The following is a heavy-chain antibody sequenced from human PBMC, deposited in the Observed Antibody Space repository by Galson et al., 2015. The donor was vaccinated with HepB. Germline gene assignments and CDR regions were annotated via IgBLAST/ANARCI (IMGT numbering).Heavy chain of an antibody. V-gene: IGHV3-73*01. CDR3: RSSEGEFIDF. Sequence: SLRLSCAASGFTFSGSAMHWVRQASGKGLEWVGRIRSKANSYAASYAASVRCRFHIARADSKNTAYLQMNSLKTEDLDEYYCRSSEGEFIDFWGQGTLVTVSS. CDR2: IRSKANSYAA. D-gene: IGHD3-10*01. CDR1: GFTFSGSA. J-gene: IGHJ4*02.